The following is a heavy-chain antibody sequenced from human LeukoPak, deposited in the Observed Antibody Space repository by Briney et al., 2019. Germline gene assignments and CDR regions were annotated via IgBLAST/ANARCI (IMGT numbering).Heavy chain of an antibody. CDR2: VSGSGINT. Sequence: GGSLRLSCAASGFTFNSYGMSWVRQAPGKGLEWLSVVSGSGINTYYPESVKGRSTISRDNSRNTLYLQMNSLRAEDTAVYYCAKAQATNIYGPGYWGQGTLVTVSS. CDR1: GFTFNSYG. D-gene: IGHD5-18*01. J-gene: IGHJ4*02. CDR3: AKAQATNIYGPGY. V-gene: IGHV3-23*01.